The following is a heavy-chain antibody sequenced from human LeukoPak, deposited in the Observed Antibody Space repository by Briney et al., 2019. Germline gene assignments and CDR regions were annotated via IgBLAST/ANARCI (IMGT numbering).Heavy chain of an antibody. J-gene: IGHJ6*04. Sequence: GGSLRLSCAASGFTFSSYWMHWVRPAPGKGLLWVSRINSDGSSTIYADSVKGRFTISRDNAKNSLYLQMNSLRAEDTAVYFCAKSTRAVMAMMDVWGKGTTVTVSS. CDR3: AKSTRAVMAMMDV. V-gene: IGHV3-74*01. CDR1: GFTFSSYW. CDR2: INSDGSST. D-gene: IGHD3-16*01.